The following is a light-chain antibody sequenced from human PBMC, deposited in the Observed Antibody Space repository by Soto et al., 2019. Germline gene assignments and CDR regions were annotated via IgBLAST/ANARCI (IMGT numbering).Light chain of an antibody. V-gene: IGKV3D-15*01. Sequence: ILMTQSPSTLAVSPGERATLSCRASQSVSSDLAWYQQKPGQAPRLFIYGASTRAAGIPARFSGSGSGTEFTLTISSLQYEDFAVDYCQQYADWHPLTFGGGTKVDIK. J-gene: IGKJ4*01. CDR3: QQYADWHPLT. CDR1: QSVSSD. CDR2: GAS.